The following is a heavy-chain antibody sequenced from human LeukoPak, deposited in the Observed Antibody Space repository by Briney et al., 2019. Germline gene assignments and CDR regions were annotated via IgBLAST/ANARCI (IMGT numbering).Heavy chain of an antibody. Sequence: PGGSLRLSCAASGFTFSSYAMHWVRQAPGKGLEWVAVISYDGSNKYYADSVKGRFTISRDNSKNTLYLQMNSLRSEDTAVYYCARGRGYSYGRPDYWGQGTLVTVSS. V-gene: IGHV3-30*04. CDR1: GFTFSSYA. D-gene: IGHD5-18*01. CDR3: ARGRGYSYGRPDY. J-gene: IGHJ4*02. CDR2: ISYDGSNK.